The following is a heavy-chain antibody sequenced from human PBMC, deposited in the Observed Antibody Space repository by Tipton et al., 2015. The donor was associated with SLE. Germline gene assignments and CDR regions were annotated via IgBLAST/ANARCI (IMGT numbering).Heavy chain of an antibody. Sequence: LRLSCAVYGGSFSGYYWSWIRQPPGKGLEWIGYIYYSGSTNYNPSLKSRVTISVDTSKNQFSLKLSSVTAADTAVYYCARDLWTGDFGRFDPWGQGTLVTVSS. CDR3: ARDLWTGDFGRFDP. CDR1: GGSFSGYY. D-gene: IGHD2-21*02. CDR2: IYYSGST. V-gene: IGHV4-59*01. J-gene: IGHJ5*02.